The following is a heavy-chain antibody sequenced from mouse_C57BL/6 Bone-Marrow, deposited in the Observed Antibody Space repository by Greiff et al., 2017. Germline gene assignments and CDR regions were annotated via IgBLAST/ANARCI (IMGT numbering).Heavy chain of an antibody. D-gene: IGHD1-1*01. CDR1: GYTFTSYW. V-gene: IGHV1-64*01. CDR3: AREDYYGSSFWYFDV. CDR2: IHPNSGST. Sequence: QVQLQQPGAELVKPGASVNLSCKASGYTFTSYWMHWVKQRPGQGLEWIGMIHPNSGSTNYNEKFKSKATLTVDKSSSTAYMQLSSLTSEDSAVYYCAREDYYGSSFWYFDVWGTGTTVTVSS. J-gene: IGHJ1*03.